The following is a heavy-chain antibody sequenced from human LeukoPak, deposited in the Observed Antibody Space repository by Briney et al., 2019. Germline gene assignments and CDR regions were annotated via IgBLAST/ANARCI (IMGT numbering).Heavy chain of an antibody. V-gene: IGHV1-46*01. Sequence: GASVKVSCKASGSYNMHWVRQAPGQGLEWMGMINPSGGSTSYAQNFQGTVTMTRDTSTTTVYMKLSSLRSEDTAVYFCASDLLGSGWGPDFDNWGQGTQVTVSS. CDR2: INPSGGST. CDR3: ASDLLGSGWGPDFDN. CDR1: GSYN. J-gene: IGHJ4*02. D-gene: IGHD6-19*01.